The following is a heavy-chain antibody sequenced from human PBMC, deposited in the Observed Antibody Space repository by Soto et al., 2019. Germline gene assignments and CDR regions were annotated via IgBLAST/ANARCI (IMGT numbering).Heavy chain of an antibody. CDR3: AKDRGAGDY. V-gene: IGHV3-30*18. D-gene: IGHD3-10*01. CDR1: GFTFSSYG. J-gene: IGHJ4*02. Sequence: GGSLRLSCAASGFTFSSYGMHWVRQAPGKGLERVAVISYDGSNKYYADSVKGRFTISRDNSKNTLYLQMNSLRAEDTAVYYCAKDRGAGDYWGQGTLVTVSS. CDR2: ISYDGSNK.